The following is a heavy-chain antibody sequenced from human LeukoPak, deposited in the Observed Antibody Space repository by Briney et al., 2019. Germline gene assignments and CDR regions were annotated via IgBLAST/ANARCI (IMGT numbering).Heavy chain of an antibody. D-gene: IGHD2-2*01. J-gene: IGHJ4*02. V-gene: IGHV3-21*01. CDR1: GFTFSSYS. CDR2: ISSSSSYI. Sequence: GSLRLSCAASGFTFSSYSMNWVRQAPGKGPEWVSSISSSSSYIYYADSVKGRFTISRDNAKNSLYLQMNSLRAEDTAVYYCATEDCSSTSCYDYWGQGTLVTVSS. CDR3: ATEDCSSTSCYDY.